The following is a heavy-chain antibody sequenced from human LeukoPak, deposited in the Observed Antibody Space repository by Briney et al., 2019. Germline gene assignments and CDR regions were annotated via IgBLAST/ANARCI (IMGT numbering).Heavy chain of an antibody. Sequence: GGSLRLSCATSGFTFSSYAMTWVRQAPGKGLQWVSTISVSGGSTYYADSVKGRFTISRDNSKNTLYLQMNSLSAEDTAVYYCARDLSWGSYTSWGQGTLVTVSS. CDR1: GFTFSSYA. V-gene: IGHV3-23*01. CDR2: ISVSGGST. J-gene: IGHJ4*02. D-gene: IGHD3-16*01. CDR3: ARDLSWGSYTS.